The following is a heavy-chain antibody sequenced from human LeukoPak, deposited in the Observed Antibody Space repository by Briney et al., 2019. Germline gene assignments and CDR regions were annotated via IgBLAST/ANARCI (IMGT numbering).Heavy chain of an antibody. V-gene: IGHV3-23*01. CDR3: AKDSAFYYIDV. J-gene: IGHJ6*03. Sequence: GGSLRLSCTASGFTLSSYETSWISQAPGKGLEWVSSIDYSGGSTYYADSVKGRFTISRDNFKNTLYLQMNSLKGDDTAVYYCAKDSAFYYIDVWGKGTTVIISS. D-gene: IGHD3-10*01. CDR2: IDYSGGST. CDR1: GFTLSSYE.